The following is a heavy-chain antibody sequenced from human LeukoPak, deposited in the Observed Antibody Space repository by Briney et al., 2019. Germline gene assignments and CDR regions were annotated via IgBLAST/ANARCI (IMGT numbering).Heavy chain of an antibody. Sequence: PGGSLRLSCAASGFTFSSYGMHWVRQAPGKGLEWVAVIWYDGSNKYYADSVKGRFTISRDNSKNTLYLQMNSLRAEDTAVYYCARDLYSDVDTAMVGYWGQGTLATVSS. D-gene: IGHD5-18*01. CDR3: ARDLYSDVDTAMVGY. V-gene: IGHV3-33*01. CDR1: GFTFSSYG. J-gene: IGHJ4*02. CDR2: IWYDGSNK.